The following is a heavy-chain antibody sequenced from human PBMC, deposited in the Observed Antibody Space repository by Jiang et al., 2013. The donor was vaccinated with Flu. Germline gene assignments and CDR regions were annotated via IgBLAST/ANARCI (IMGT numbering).Heavy chain of an antibody. D-gene: IGHD3-22*01. CDR1: GGSFSNFY. V-gene: IGHV4-34*01. J-gene: IGHJ4*02. CDR3: ATDYYDISGYDTFDY. Sequence: GSGLVKPSETLSLTCAVYGGSFSNFYWTWIRQPPGKGLEWIGEINHSGSTNYNPSLKSRVTISMDMSKQQFSLKLTSVSAADTAVYYCATDYYDISGYDTFDYWGQGILVTVSS. CDR2: INHSGST.